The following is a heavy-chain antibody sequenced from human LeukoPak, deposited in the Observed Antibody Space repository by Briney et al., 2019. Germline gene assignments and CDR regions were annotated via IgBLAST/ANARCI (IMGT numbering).Heavy chain of an antibody. D-gene: IGHD3-22*01. Sequence: ASVKVSCKASGYSFTGYYIHWVRQAPGQGLEWMGWINPDGGVTKSAQKFQGRVTMTRDTSISTAYMELSSLRSDDTAVYYCARALDYYDSSGAFDIWGQGTMVTVSS. CDR2: INPDGGVT. V-gene: IGHV1-2*02. J-gene: IGHJ3*02. CDR1: GYSFTGYY. CDR3: ARALDYYDSSGAFDI.